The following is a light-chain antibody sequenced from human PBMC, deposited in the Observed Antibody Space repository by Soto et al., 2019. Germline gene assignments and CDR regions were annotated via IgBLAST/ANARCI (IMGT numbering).Light chain of an antibody. CDR2: AAS. CDR3: QQYYSYPLT. Sequence: AIHMTQSPSSLSASPGDRVTITCRASQGISSYLAWYQQKPGKAPKLLIYAASTLQSGVPSRFSGSGSGTDFTLTISCLQSEDFATYYCQQYYSYPLTFGGGTKVDIK. CDR1: QGISSY. V-gene: IGKV1-8*01. J-gene: IGKJ4*01.